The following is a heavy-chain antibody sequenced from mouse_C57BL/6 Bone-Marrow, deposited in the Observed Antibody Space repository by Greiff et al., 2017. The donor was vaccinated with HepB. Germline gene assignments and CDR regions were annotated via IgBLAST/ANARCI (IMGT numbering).Heavy chain of an antibody. V-gene: IGHV1-66*01. J-gene: IGHJ3*01. CDR1: GYSFTSYY. D-gene: IGHD1-1*01. Sequence: VQLQQSGPELVKPGASVKISCKASGYSFTSYYIHWVKQRPGQGLEWIGWIYPGSGNTKYNEKFKGKATLTADTTSSTAYMQLSSLTSEDSAVYYCARWNYGSRGFAYWGQGTLVTVSA. CDR3: ARWNYGSRGFAY. CDR2: IYPGSGNT.